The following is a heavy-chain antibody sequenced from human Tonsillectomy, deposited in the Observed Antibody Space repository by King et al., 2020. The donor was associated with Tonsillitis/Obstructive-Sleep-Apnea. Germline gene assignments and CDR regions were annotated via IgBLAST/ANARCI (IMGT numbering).Heavy chain of an antibody. CDR2: IRGIGGST. CDR3: AKEVLETIFGVVPTPYFDY. V-gene: IGHV3-23*04. CDR1: GFTVSSYA. J-gene: IGHJ4*02. Sequence: VQLVESWGGLVQPGGSLRLSCAASGFTVSSYARSWFGQAPGKGLEWVSVIRGIGGSTYYAASVKGRFISTRDNSKNKLYLQMNSLRAEDTAVYYCAKEVLETIFGVVPTPYFDYWGQGTLVTVSS. D-gene: IGHD3-3*01.